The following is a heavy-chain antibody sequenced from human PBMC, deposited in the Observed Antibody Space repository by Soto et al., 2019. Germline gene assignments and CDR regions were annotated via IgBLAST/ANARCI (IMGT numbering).Heavy chain of an antibody. V-gene: IGHV4-30-4*01. J-gene: IGHJ6*02. CDR3: ARDRAKWKDYYYYGMDV. CDR1: GGSSSSGDDF. D-gene: IGHD1-20*01. CDR2: IYYSGST. Sequence: QVQLQESGPGLVKPSQTLSLTCTVSGGSSSSGDDFWTWIRQPPGKGLDWIGYIYYSGSTYYNPSLKSRLTMSVDTSKNQFSLKLSSVTAADTAVYYCARDRAKWKDYYYYGMDVWGQGTTVTVSS.